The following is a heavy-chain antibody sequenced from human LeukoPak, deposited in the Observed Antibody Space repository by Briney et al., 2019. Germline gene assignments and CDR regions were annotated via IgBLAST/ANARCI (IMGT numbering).Heavy chain of an antibody. CDR2: IWYDGSNK. CDR1: GFTFSSYG. Sequence: GGSLRLSCAASGFTFSSYGMHWVRQAPGKGLEWVAVIWYDGSNKYYADSVKGRFTISRDNSKNTLYLQMNSLRAEDAAVYYCARDPAPHGSSGYFDYWGQGTLVTVSS. D-gene: IGHD3-22*01. CDR3: ARDPAPHGSSGYFDY. V-gene: IGHV3-33*01. J-gene: IGHJ4*02.